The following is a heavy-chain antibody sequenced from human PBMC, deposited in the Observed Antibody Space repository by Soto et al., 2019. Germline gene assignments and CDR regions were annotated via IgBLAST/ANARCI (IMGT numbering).Heavy chain of an antibody. CDR1: GGSISSYY. D-gene: IGHD1-26*01. V-gene: IGHV4-59*01. J-gene: IGHJ4*02. Sequence: SETLSLTCTVSGGSISSYYWSWIRQPPGKGLEWIGYIYYSGSTNYNPSLKSRVTISVDTSKNQFSLKLSSVTAADTAVYYCAKVDTVGANGDIDYWGQGTLVTVSS. CDR3: AKVDTVGANGDIDY. CDR2: IYYSGST.